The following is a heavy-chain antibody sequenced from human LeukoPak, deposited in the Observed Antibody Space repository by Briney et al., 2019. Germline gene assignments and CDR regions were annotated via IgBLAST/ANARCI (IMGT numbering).Heavy chain of an antibody. CDR1: GGSISSSNC. Sequence: PSGTLSLTCAVSGGSISSSNCWSRVRQPPGKGLEWIGEIYHSGSTNYNPSLKSRVTISVDKSKNQFSLKLSSATAADAAVYYCARGGGPVLDYGETFDPWGQGTLVTVSS. J-gene: IGHJ5*02. V-gene: IGHV4-4*02. CDR2: IYHSGST. CDR3: ARGGGPVLDYGETFDP. D-gene: IGHD4-17*01.